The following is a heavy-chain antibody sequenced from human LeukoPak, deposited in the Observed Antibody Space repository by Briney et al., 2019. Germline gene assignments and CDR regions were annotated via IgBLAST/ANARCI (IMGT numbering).Heavy chain of an antibody. Sequence: GGSLRLSCAASGFTFSSYAMSWVRQAPGKGLEWVSAISGSGGSTYYADSVKGRFTISRDNSKNTLYLQMNNLRVEDTGVYYCAREYPYYFDYWGQGTLVTVSS. V-gene: IGHV3-23*01. CDR3: AREYPYYFDY. J-gene: IGHJ4*02. CDR2: ISGSGGST. CDR1: GFTFSSYA.